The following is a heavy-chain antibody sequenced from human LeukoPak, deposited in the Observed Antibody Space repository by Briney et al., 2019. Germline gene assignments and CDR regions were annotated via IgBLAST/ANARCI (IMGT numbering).Heavy chain of an antibody. J-gene: IGHJ4*02. CDR1: GFTFSSYA. D-gene: IGHD3-10*01. CDR3: ARDFIEFYAGYYFDY. V-gene: IGHV3-30-3*01. CDR2: ISYDGSNK. Sequence: TGGSLRLSCAASGFTFSSYAMHWVRQAPGKGLEWVAVISYDGSNKYYADSVKGRFTISRDNSKNTLYLQMNSLRAEDTAVYYCARDFIEFYAGYYFDYWGQGTLVTVSS.